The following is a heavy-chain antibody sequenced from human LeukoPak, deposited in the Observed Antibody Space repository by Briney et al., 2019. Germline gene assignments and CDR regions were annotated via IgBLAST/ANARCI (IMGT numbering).Heavy chain of an antibody. CDR2: ISYDGSNK. J-gene: IGHJ1*01. CDR1: GFTFSNHG. V-gene: IGHV3-30*18. CDR3: AKDAGYSSERFQH. Sequence: GGSLRLSCAASGFTFSNHGMHWVRQAPGKGLEWVAVISYDGSNKYYADSVKGRFTISRDNSKNTLYLQMNSLRAEDTAVYYCAKDAGYSSERFQHWGQGTLVTVSS. D-gene: IGHD6-19*01.